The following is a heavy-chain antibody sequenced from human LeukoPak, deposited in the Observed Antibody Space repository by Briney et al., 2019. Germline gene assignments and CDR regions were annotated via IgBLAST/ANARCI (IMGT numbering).Heavy chain of an antibody. CDR2: IYHSGST. Sequence: SETLSLTCTVSGYSISSGYYWGRIRQPPGKGLEWIGSIYHSGSTYYNPSLKSRVTISVDTSKNQFSLKLSSVTAADTAVYYCARVYCSSTSCFDYWGQGTLVTVSS. CDR3: ARVYCSSTSCFDY. CDR1: GYSISSGYY. V-gene: IGHV4-38-2*02. J-gene: IGHJ4*02. D-gene: IGHD2-2*01.